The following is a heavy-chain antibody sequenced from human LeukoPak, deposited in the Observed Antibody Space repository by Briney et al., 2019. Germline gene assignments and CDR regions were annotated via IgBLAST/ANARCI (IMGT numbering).Heavy chain of an antibody. CDR3: ARDSLYGDYIGY. CDR2: IYYSGST. J-gene: IGHJ4*02. CDR1: GDSISSHY. V-gene: IGHV4-59*11. Sequence: KTSETLSLTCTVSGDSISSHYWSWIRQPPGKGLEWIGYIYYSGSTNYNPSLKSRVTISVDTSKNQFSLKLSSVTAADTAVYYCARDSLYGDYIGYWGQGTLVTVSS. D-gene: IGHD4-17*01.